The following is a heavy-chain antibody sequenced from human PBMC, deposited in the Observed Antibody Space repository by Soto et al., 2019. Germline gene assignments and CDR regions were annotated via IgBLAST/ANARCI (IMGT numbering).Heavy chain of an antibody. J-gene: IGHJ3*02. Sequence: ASVKVSCKASGYTFTGYFIHWVRQAPGQGPEWMGWINPNSGGTSYVQKFQGRVTMTRDTSISTAYMELSRLRSDDTAVYYCAKATGEVISYTDYEWAFDIWGQGTMVTVSS. CDR1: GYTFTGYF. CDR3: AKATGEVISYTDYEWAFDI. D-gene: IGHD4-17*01. CDR2: INPNSGGT. V-gene: IGHV1-2*02.